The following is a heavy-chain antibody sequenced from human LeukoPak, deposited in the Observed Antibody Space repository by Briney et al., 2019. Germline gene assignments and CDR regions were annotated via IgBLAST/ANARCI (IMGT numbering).Heavy chain of an antibody. CDR3: ARENPFEY. CDR2: IIPILGIA. V-gene: IGHV1-69*04. CDR1: GGTFSSYA. Sequence: SVKVSCNASGGTFSSYAISWVRQAPGQGLEWMGRIIPILGIANYAQKFQGRVTITADKSTSTAYMELSSLRSEDTAVYYCARENPFEYWGQGTLVTVSS. J-gene: IGHJ4*02.